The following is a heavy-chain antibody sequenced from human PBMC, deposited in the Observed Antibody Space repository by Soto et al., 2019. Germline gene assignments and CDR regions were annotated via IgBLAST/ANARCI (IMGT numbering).Heavy chain of an antibody. CDR3: ARDRPPFDP. CDR1: GYTFSSYG. CDR2: IRAYNGNT. V-gene: IGHV1-18*01. J-gene: IGHJ5*02. Sequence: QVQLVQSGAEVKKPGASVKVSCKASGYTFSSYGISWVRQAPGQGLEWMGWIRAYNGNTNYAQKLQVRVTMATDTSTGPAYMELRRLRSDDTAVYYCARDRPPFDPWGQGTLVTVS.